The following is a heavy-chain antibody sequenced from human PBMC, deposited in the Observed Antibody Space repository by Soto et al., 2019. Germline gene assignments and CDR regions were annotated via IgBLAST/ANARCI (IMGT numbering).Heavy chain of an antibody. CDR1: GGSISSYY. D-gene: IGHD6-6*01. CDR3: ARVTGMSSSPFDY. CDR2: IYYSGST. J-gene: IGHJ4*02. Sequence: PSETLSLTCTVSGGSISSYYWSCIRQPPGKGLEWIGYIYYSGSTNYNPSLKSRVTISVDTSKNQFSLKLSSVTAADTAVYYCARVTGMSSSPFDYWGQGTLVTVSS. V-gene: IGHV4-59*01.